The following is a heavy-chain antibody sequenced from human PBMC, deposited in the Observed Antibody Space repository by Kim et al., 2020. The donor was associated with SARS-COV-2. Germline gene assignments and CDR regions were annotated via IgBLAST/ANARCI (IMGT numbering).Heavy chain of an antibody. CDR1: GLTFSSYW. CDR2: IKQDGSEK. Sequence: GGSLRLSCAASGLTFSSYWMSWVRQAPGKGLEWVANIKQDGSEKYYVDSVKGRFTISRDNAKNSLYLQMNSLRAEDTAVYYCARDGWVIYPSVWGQGTTVTVSS. J-gene: IGHJ6*02. D-gene: IGHD2-21*01. CDR3: ARDGWVIYPSV. V-gene: IGHV3-7*01.